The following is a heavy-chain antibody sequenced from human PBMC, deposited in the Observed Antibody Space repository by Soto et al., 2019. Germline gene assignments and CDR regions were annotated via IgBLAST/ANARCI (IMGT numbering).Heavy chain of an antibody. V-gene: IGHV1-2*04. CDR2: TNPNSGGT. J-gene: IGHJ4*02. Sequence: QVQLVQSWAEVKKPGASVKVSCKASGYTFTGYYIHWVRQAPGQGLEWMGWTNPNSGGTNYPQKFQGWVTMTMDTSISSAYMELSRLRSDDTAVYYCAREAVRDHDIFTGEYYYWGQGTLVTVS. CDR1: GYTFTGYY. D-gene: IGHD3-9*01. CDR3: AREAVRDHDIFTGEYYY.